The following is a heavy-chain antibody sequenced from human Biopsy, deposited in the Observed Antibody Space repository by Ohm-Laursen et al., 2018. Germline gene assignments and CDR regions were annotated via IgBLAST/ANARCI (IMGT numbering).Heavy chain of an antibody. CDR3: ARGLGGYDYWYFDL. D-gene: IGHD5-12*01. V-gene: IGHV1-69*06. CDR2: IMSLYNAT. Sequence: SSVKVSCKASGGMFNSYTINWLRQAPGQGLQWMGGIMSLYNATNYAQKFWDRITVTADKSTNTVYMTLSSLTSEDTAVYFCARGLGGYDYWYFDLWGRGTLVIVSS. CDR1: GGMFNSYT. J-gene: IGHJ2*01.